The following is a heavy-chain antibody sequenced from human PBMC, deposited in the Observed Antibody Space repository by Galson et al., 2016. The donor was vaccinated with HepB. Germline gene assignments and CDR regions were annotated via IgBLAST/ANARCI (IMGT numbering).Heavy chain of an antibody. CDR1: GVAINSGNYY. J-gene: IGHJ3*02. Sequence: SETLSLTCSVSGVAINSGNYYWAWIRQPPGKGLEWLGTILHTGSTYHASSLKSRVAISVDKANNQISLNVTFVTAADTAIYYCARHRVVLGPYDAFDIWGQGTVVTVSS. CDR2: ILHTGST. D-gene: IGHD6-6*01. V-gene: IGHV4-39*01. CDR3: ARHRVVLGPYDAFDI.